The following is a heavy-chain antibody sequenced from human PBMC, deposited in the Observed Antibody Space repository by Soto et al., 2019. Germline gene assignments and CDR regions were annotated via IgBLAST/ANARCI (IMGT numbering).Heavy chain of an antibody. D-gene: IGHD1-1*01. CDR1: GFPFTSYA. Sequence: QVQLVESGGGVVQPGRSLTLSCAASGFPFTSYAIHWVRQAPGKGLEWVAVISHDGGIKHYADSVKGRFTISRDNSKNTLYLQMNSLRDEDTAVWHCAREHDAFDVWGQGTTVTVAS. CDR2: ISHDGGIK. CDR3: AREHDAFDV. V-gene: IGHV3-30-3*01. J-gene: IGHJ6*02.